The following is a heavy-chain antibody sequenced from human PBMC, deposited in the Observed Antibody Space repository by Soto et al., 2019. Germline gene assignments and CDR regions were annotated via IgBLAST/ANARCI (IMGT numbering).Heavy chain of an antibody. CDR2: IYYSGST. Sequence: SETLSLTCTVSGGSISSSSYNWCWIRQPPGEGLEWIGTIYYSGSTYYSPSLKSRVTISVDTSKNQFSLKLTSVTAADTAVYYCARDKITGLFDYWGQGTLVTVSS. J-gene: IGHJ4*02. D-gene: IGHD2-8*02. CDR3: ARDKITGLFDY. CDR1: GGSISSSSYN. V-gene: IGHV4-39*07.